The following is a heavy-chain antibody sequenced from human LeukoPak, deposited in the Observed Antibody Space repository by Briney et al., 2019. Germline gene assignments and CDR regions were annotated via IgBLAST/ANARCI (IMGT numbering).Heavy chain of an antibody. CDR3: ARGSNWVDP. Sequence: SETLSLTCTVSGGSIYSHHWSWIRQPPGKGQEWIGYIFYTGRTTYNPSLNSRVTISVDTLKNQFSLKLNSVTAADTAVYYCARGSNWVDPSGQGTLVTVSS. CDR1: GGSIYSHH. V-gene: IGHV4-59*11. J-gene: IGHJ5*02. CDR2: IFYTGRT.